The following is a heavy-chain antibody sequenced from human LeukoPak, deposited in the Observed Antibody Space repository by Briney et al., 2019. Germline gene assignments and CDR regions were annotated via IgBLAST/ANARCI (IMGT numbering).Heavy chain of an antibody. Sequence: SETLSLTCTVSGGSISSYYWSWIRQPPGKGLEWIGYICYSGSTNYNPSLKSRVTISVDTSKNQFSLKLSSVTAADTAVYYCARHYYGSGSYFAFDIWGQGTMVTVSS. CDR3: ARHYYGSGSYFAFDI. CDR2: ICYSGST. J-gene: IGHJ3*02. V-gene: IGHV4-59*08. D-gene: IGHD3-10*01. CDR1: GGSISSYY.